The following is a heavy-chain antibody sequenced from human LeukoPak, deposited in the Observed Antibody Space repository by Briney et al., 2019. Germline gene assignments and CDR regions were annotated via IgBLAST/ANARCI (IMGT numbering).Heavy chain of an antibody. CDR2: ISWNSGSI. CDR1: GFTFSSYG. J-gene: IGHJ4*02. Sequence: GGSLRLSCAASGFTFSSYGMHWVRQAPGKGLEWVSGISWNSGSIGYADSVKGRFTISRDNAKNSLYLQMNSLRAEDTALYYCAKGPIVGATTVDYFDYWGQGTLVTVSS. CDR3: AKGPIVGATTVDYFDY. V-gene: IGHV3-9*01. D-gene: IGHD1-26*01.